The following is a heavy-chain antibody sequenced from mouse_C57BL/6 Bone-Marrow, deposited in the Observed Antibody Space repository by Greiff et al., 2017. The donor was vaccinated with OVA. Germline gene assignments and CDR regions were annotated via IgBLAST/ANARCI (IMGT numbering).Heavy chain of an antibody. D-gene: IGHD1-1*01. CDR1: GFTFSSYA. CDR2: ISDGGSYT. J-gene: IGHJ4*01. Sequence: DVMLVESGGGLVKPGGSLKLSCAASGFTFSSYAMSWVRQTPEKRLEWVATISDGGSYTYYPDNVKGRFTISRDNAKNNLYLQMSHLKSEDTAMYYCARVTTVVALYYYAMDYWGQGTSVTVSS. V-gene: IGHV5-4*03. CDR3: ARVTTVVALYYYAMDY.